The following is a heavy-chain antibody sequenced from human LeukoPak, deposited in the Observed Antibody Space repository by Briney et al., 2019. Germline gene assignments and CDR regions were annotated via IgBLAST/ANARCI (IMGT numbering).Heavy chain of an antibody. V-gene: IGHV3-20*04. CDR1: GFTFDDYG. J-gene: IGHJ4*02. CDR2: INWNGGST. Sequence: PGGSLRLSCAASGFTFDDYGMSWVRHAPGKGLEWVSGINWNGGSTGYADSVKGRFSISRDNSKNTLYLQVNGLRTEDTAVYYCAKDRLLNCCGDCYICDYWGQGSVVTVSS. D-gene: IGHD2-21*02. CDR3: AKDRLLNCCGDCYICDY.